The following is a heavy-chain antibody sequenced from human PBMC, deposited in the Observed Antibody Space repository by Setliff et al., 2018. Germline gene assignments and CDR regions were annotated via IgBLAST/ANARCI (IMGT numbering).Heavy chain of an antibody. CDR1: GGSFSGYY. D-gene: IGHD5-18*01. CDR3: ARVPRFTDTRNAFDI. Sequence: TSETLSLTCAVYGGSFSGYYWSWIRQPPGKGLEWIGYIYYSGNTYYNPSLKSRVTISVDTSKNQFSLKLSSVTAADTAVYYCARVPRFTDTRNAFDIWGQGTLVTVSS. J-gene: IGHJ3*02. V-gene: IGHV4-34*09. CDR2: IYYSGNT.